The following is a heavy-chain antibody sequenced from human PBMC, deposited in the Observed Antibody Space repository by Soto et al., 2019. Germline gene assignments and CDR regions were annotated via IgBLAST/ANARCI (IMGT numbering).Heavy chain of an antibody. CDR3: ASDSRSSFFGGMGV. CDR1: DYNFTSYW. V-gene: IGHV5-51*01. J-gene: IGHJ6*02. Sequence: PGQSMKICYRGSDYNFTSYWVGWVIQMTGKGLEWMGVIYPGDSDTRYSPSFQGQVTISADKSISTAYMQWSGLKASDTAMYYSASDSRSSFFGGMGVWGQGTTVTVSS. D-gene: IGHD6-6*01. CDR2: IYPGDSDT.